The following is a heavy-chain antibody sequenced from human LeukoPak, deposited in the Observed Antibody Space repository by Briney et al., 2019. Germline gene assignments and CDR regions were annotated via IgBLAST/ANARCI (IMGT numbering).Heavy chain of an antibody. CDR3: ARSYSSSWYRGYFDY. CDR2: IYYSGST. CDR1: GGSISSSSYY. V-gene: IGHV4-39*01. Sequence: ASETRSLTCTVSGGSISSSSYYWGWIRQPPGKGLEWIGSIYYSGSTYYNPSLKSRVTISVDTSKNQFSLKLSSVTAADTAVYYCARSYSSSWYRGYFDYWGQGTLVTVSS. J-gene: IGHJ4*01. D-gene: IGHD6-13*01.